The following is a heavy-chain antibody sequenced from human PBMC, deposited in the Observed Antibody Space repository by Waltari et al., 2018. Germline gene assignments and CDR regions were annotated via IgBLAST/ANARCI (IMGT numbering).Heavy chain of an antibody. CDR2: IKQDGSEK. V-gene: IGHV3-7*01. CDR1: GFTFSSYW. J-gene: IGHJ3*02. D-gene: IGHD3-22*01. CDR3: AREITMIVVGAFDI. Sequence: EVQLVESGGGLVQPGGSLRLSCAASGFTFSSYWMSWVRQAPGKGLEWVANIKQDGSEKYYVDSVKGRFTISRDNAKNSLYLQMNSLRAEDTAVYYCAREITMIVVGAFDIWGQGTMVTVSS.